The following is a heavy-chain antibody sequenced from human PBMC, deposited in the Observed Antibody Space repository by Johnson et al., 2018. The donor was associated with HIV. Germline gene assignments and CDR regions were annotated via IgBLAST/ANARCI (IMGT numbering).Heavy chain of an antibody. CDR1: GFTFSNAW. Sequence: QMLLVESGGGLVKPGGSLRLSCAASGFTFSNAWMSWVRQAPGKGLEWVAVIWYDGSNKYYADSVKGRFTISRDNSKNTLSLQMNSLRAEDTAVYYCAKVRRGSSWYIAFDIWGQGTMVTVSS. D-gene: IGHD6-13*01. CDR3: AKVRRGSSWYIAFDI. J-gene: IGHJ3*02. CDR2: IWYDGSNK. V-gene: IGHV3-33*06.